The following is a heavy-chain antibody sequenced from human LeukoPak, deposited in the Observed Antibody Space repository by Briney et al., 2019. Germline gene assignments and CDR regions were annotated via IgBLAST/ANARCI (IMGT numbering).Heavy chain of an antibody. V-gene: IGHV4-4*07. D-gene: IGHD6-6*01. CDR2: IDTSGST. CDR1: GGSISSYY. Sequence: SETLSLTCTVSGGSISSYYWSWIRQPAGKGLEWIGRIDTSGSTNYNPSLKSRVTMSVDTAKNQFSLKLSSVTAADTAVYYCARQTSSSSSFYYYYMGVWGKGTTVTVSS. CDR3: ARQTSSSSSFYYYYMGV. J-gene: IGHJ6*03.